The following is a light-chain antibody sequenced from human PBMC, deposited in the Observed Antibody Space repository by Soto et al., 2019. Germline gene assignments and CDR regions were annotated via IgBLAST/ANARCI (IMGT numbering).Light chain of an antibody. CDR2: SNN. Sequence: QSVPTQPPSASGTPGQRVTISCSGSSSNIGSNYVYWYQQLPGTAPKLLIYSNNQRPSGVPDRFSGSKSGTSASLAISGLRSEDEADYYCAAWDDSLSGRDVFGTGTKLTVL. CDR3: AAWDDSLSGRDV. J-gene: IGLJ1*01. CDR1: SSNIGSNY. V-gene: IGLV1-47*02.